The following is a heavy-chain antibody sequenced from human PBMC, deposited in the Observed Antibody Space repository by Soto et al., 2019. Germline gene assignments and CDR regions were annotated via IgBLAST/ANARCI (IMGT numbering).Heavy chain of an antibody. D-gene: IGHD3-10*01. CDR3: ARVDWGYYYGSGSHDY. CDR1: GGSISSYY. V-gene: IGHV4-59*01. J-gene: IGHJ4*02. Sequence: QVQLQESGPGLVKPSETLSLTCTVSGGSISSYYWSWIRQPPGKGLEWIGYIYYSGSTNYNPSLKSRVTISVDTSKNQFSLKLSSVTAADTAVYYCARVDWGYYYGSGSHDYWGQGTLVTVSS. CDR2: IYYSGST.